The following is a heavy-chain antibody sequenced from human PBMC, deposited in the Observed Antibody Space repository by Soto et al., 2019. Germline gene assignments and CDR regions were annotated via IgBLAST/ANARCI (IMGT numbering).Heavy chain of an antibody. J-gene: IGHJ4*02. CDR3: ARGEGDSSSPDY. CDR2: INPNSGGT. Sequence: ASVKGSCKTSGYTITGDYRHWVRQAPGQGLEWMGWINPNSGGTNYAQKFQGWVTMTRDTSISTAYMELSRLRSDDTAVYYCARGEGDSSSPDYWGQGTLVTVSP. D-gene: IGHD6-13*01. V-gene: IGHV1-2*04. CDR1: GYTITGDY.